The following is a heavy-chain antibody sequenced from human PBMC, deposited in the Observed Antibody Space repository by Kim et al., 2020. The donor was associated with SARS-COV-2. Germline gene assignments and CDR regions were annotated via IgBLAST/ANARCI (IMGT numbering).Heavy chain of an antibody. Sequence: GGSLRLSCAASGFTFSSYGMHWVRQAPGKGLEWVALISYDGTDKYYTDSVKGRFTISRDNSRNTLALQMNSLRAEDTALYYCAKDRQHCSGGVCSSGDYWGLGTLVTVSS. D-gene: IGHD2-15*01. CDR2: ISYDGTDK. J-gene: IGHJ4*02. V-gene: IGHV3-30*18. CDR3: AKDRQHCSGGVCSSGDY. CDR1: GFTFSSYG.